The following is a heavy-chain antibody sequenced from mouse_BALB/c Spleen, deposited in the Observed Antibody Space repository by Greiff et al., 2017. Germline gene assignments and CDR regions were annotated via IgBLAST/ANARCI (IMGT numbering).Heavy chain of an antibody. CDR3: ARRFGKTDAMDY. V-gene: IGHV2-9*02. CDR2: IWAGGST. CDR1: GFSLTSYG. D-gene: IGHD2-1*01. Sequence: VKLVESGPGLVAPSQSLSITCTVSGFSLTSYGVHWVRQPPGKGLEWLGVIWAGGSTNYNSALMSRLSISKDNSKSQVFLKMNSLQTDDTAMYYCARRFGKTDAMDYWGQGTSVTVSS. J-gene: IGHJ4*01.